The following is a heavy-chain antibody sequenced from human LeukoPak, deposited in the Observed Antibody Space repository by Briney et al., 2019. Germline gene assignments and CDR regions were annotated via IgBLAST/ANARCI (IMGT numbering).Heavy chain of an antibody. D-gene: IGHD1-14*01. V-gene: IGHV3-74*01. CDR2: INSDGSWT. J-gene: IGHJ6*02. CDR1: GNYW. CDR3: AKVSGGGLYYDGMDV. Sequence: GGSLRLSCAASGNYWMHWVRQAPGKGLVWVSHINSDGSWTSYADSVKGRFTISKDNAKNTVYLQMNSLRAEDTAVYYCAKVSGGGLYYDGMDVWGQGTTVTVSS.